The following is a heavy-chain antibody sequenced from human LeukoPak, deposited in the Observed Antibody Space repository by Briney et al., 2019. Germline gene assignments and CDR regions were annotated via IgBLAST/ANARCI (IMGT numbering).Heavy chain of an antibody. CDR1: GFTFSSYA. V-gene: IGHV3-23*01. Sequence: GGSLRLSCAASGFTFSSYAMSWVRQAPGKGLEWVSAISGSGGSTYYADSVKGRFTISRDNSKNTLYLQMNSLRAEDTAVYYCAGGESRGYYYGSGLDYWGQGTLVTVSS. CDR3: AGGESRGYYYGSGLDY. D-gene: IGHD3-10*01. J-gene: IGHJ4*02. CDR2: ISGSGGST.